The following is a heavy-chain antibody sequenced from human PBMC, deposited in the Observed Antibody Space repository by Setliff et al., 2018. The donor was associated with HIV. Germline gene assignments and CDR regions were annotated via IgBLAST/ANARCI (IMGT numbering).Heavy chain of an antibody. V-gene: IGHV4-61*02. CDR3: ARRNYYDSSDYPA. Sequence: PSETLSLTCTVSGGSISSGDYYWTWIRQPAGKGLQWIGRIHTSGNTNYNPSLKSRVTISVDTSKSQFSLKLSSLTAADTAVYYCARRNYYDSSDYPAWGQGALVTVSS. D-gene: IGHD3-22*01. CDR1: GGSISSGDYY. CDR2: IHTSGNT. J-gene: IGHJ5*02.